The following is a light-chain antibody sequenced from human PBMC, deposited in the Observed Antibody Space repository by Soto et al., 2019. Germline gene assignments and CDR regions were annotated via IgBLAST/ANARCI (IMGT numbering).Light chain of an antibody. Sequence: ALRMTQSPSSLSASTGDRLTITCRASRGISSYLAWYQQKPGKAPKLLIYAASTLQSGVPSRFSGSGSGTDFTLTISCLQSEDFATYYCQQYYSYPWTFGQGTKVEIK. V-gene: IGKV1-8*01. J-gene: IGKJ1*01. CDR1: RGISSY. CDR3: QQYYSYPWT. CDR2: AAS.